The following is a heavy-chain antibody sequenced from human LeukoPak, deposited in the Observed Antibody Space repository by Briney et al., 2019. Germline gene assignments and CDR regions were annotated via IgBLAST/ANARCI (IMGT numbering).Heavy chain of an antibody. J-gene: IGHJ4*02. CDR1: GFTFSDYY. CDR3: ARAQYSSSSGFFFDY. CDR2: ISSSSSYT. D-gene: IGHD6-6*01. V-gene: IGHV3-11*06. Sequence: GGSLRLSCAASGFTFSDYYMSWIRQAPGKGLERVSYISSSSSYTNYADSVKGRFTISRDNAKNSLYLQMNSLRAEDTAVYYCARAQYSSSSGFFFDYWGQGTLVTVSS.